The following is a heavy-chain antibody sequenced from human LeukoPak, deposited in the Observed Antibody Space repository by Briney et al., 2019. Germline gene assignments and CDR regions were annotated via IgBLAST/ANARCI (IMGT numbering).Heavy chain of an antibody. CDR1: GGSISSGGYS. J-gene: IGHJ4*02. V-gene: IGHV4-30-2*01. CDR3: ARAYSSSSPFDY. Sequence: SETLSLTCAVSGGSISSGGYSWSWIRQPPGKGLEWIGYIYHSGSTYYNPSLKSQVTISVDRSKNQFSLKLSSVTAADTAVYYCARAYSSSSPFDYWGQGTLVTVSS. D-gene: IGHD6-13*01. CDR2: IYHSGST.